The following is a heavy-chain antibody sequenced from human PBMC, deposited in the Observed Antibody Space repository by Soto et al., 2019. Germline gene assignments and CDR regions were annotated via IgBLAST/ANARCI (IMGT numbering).Heavy chain of an antibody. J-gene: IGHJ6*03. Sequence: ASVKVSCKASGYTFTSYDINWVRQATGQGLEWMGWMNPNSGNTGYAQKFQGRVTMTRNTSISTAYMELSSLRSEDTAVYYCARAGLTHYYYSYYMDFWGKGITVTVSS. V-gene: IGHV1-8*01. CDR1: GYTFTSYD. CDR2: MNPNSGNT. D-gene: IGHD2-21*01. CDR3: ARAGLTHYYYSYYMDF.